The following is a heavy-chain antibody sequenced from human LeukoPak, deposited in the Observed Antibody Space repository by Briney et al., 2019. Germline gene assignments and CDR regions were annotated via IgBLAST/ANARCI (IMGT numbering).Heavy chain of an antibody. Sequence: GGSLRLSCAASGFTFSSYSMNWVRQAPGKGLEWVSSISSSGSYIYYADSVKGRFTISRDNAKNSLYLQMNSLRAEDTAVYYCARDQGTAMVPNWFDPWGQGTLVTVSS. CDR3: ARDQGTAMVPNWFDP. V-gene: IGHV3-21*01. CDR2: ISSSGSYI. CDR1: GFTFSSYS. J-gene: IGHJ5*02. D-gene: IGHD5-18*01.